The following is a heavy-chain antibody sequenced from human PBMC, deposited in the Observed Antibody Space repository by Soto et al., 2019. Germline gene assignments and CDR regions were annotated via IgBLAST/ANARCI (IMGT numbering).Heavy chain of an antibody. CDR3: ARAPRGSNCGPGTYYDP. D-gene: IGHD3-10*01. CDR2: INGDGSIA. J-gene: IGHJ5*02. Sequence: EVQLVASGGGLVQPVGSLRLSCAASGFTFRKFWRHWVRQVPGHGLVWVSRINGDGSIANYADSVKGRFSISRDNAKNTVDLRMSSLGPADTALYYCARAPRGSNCGPGTYYDPWGQGILVTVSS. CDR1: GFTFRKFW. V-gene: IGHV3-74*01.